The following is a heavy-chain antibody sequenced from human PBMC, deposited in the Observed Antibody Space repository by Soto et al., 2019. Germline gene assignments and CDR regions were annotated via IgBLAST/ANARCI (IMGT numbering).Heavy chain of an antibody. D-gene: IGHD5-18*01. CDR1: GYSFTSYW. J-gene: IGHJ4*02. Sequence: PGESLKISCKGSGYSFTSYWISWVRQMPGKGLEWVGRIDPSDSYTNYSPSFQGHVTISADKSISTAYLQWSSLKASDTAMYYCARHANVDTAMVTLQAADYWGQGTLVTVSS. CDR2: IDPSDSYT. V-gene: IGHV5-10-1*01. CDR3: ARHANVDTAMVTLQAADY.